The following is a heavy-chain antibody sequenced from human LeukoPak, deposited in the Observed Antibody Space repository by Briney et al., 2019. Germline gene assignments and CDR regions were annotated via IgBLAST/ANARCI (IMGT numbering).Heavy chain of an antibody. CDR3: ARQMYGSGSNWFDP. Sequence: GASVKVSCKASGYTFTSYYMHWVRQAPGQGLEWMGLINPTGGSTGYAQKFQGRVTMTRDMSTSTDYMELSSLSSEDTAIYYCARQMYGSGSNWFDPWGQGTLVTVSS. CDR1: GYTFTSYY. CDR2: INPTGGST. J-gene: IGHJ5*02. V-gene: IGHV1-46*01. D-gene: IGHD3-10*01.